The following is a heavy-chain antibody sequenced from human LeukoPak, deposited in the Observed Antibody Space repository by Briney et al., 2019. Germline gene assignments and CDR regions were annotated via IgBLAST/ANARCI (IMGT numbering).Heavy chain of an antibody. CDR3: ARPESGGFDY. D-gene: IGHD3-16*01. CDR2: ICYSGST. V-gene: IGHV4-39*01. CDR1: GGSISSSNYF. J-gene: IGHJ4*02. Sequence: PSETLSLTCIVSGGSISSSNYFWGWIRQPPGKGLEWIGSICYSGSTSYNPSLKSRVTISVDTSKNQFSLNLSSVTAADTAVYFCARPESGGFDYWGQGTLVTVSS.